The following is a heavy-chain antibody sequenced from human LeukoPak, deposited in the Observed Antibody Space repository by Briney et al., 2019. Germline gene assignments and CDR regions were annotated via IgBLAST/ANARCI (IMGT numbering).Heavy chain of an antibody. Sequence: SETLSLTCAVYGGSFGGYYWSWIRQPPGKGLEWIGEINHSGSTNYNPSIKSRVTISVDTSKNQFSLKLSYVTAADTAVYYCARAYTLNWFDAWGQGTLVTVSS. CDR3: ARAYTLNWFDA. J-gene: IGHJ5*02. V-gene: IGHV4-34*01. D-gene: IGHD2-2*02. CDR2: INHSGST. CDR1: GGSFGGYY.